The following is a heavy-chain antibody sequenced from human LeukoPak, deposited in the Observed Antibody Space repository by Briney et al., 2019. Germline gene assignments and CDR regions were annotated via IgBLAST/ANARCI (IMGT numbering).Heavy chain of an antibody. D-gene: IGHD5-18*01. Sequence: GAPVKVSCKASGYTFTIYNINWVRQAPGQGLQWMGWINPYNGNTKYAENLQGRVTMTADTSTSTAYMELRSLRSDDTAVYYCARAMVDTAMAGGIWGQGTMVTVSS. V-gene: IGHV1-18*01. J-gene: IGHJ3*02. CDR2: INPYNGNT. CDR3: ARAMVDTAMAGGI. CDR1: GYTFTIYN.